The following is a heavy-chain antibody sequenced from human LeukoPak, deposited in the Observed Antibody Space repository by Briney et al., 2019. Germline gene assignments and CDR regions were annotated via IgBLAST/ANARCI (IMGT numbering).Heavy chain of an antibody. CDR1: GFTFTSSA. D-gene: IGHD6-6*01. CDR2: IVVGSGNT. CDR3: ARDRSSSAGDAFDI. Sequence: GTSVKVSCKASGFTFTSSAVQWVRQARGQRLEWIGWIVVGSGNTNYAQKFQDRVTITRDTSTSTAYMELSSLRSEDTAVYYCARDRSSSAGDAFDIWGQGTMGTVSS. J-gene: IGHJ3*02. V-gene: IGHV1-58*01.